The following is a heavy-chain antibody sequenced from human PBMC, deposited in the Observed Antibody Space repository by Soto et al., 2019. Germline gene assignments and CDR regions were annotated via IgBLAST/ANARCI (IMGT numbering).Heavy chain of an antibody. CDR3: ARDSGVAYYYYGMDV. J-gene: IGHJ6*02. CDR1: GFTFSSYW. CDR2: IKQDGCEK. V-gene: IGHV3-7*01. Sequence: GGSLRLSCAASGFTFSSYWMSWVRQAPGKGLEWVANIKQDGCEKYYVDSVKGRFTISRDNAKNSLYLQMNSLRAEDTAVYYCARDSGVAYYYYGMDVWGQGTTATVSS.